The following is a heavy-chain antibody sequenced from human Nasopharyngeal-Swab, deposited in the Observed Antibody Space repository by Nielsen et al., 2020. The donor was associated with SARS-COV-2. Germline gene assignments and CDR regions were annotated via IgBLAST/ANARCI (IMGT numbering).Heavy chain of an antibody. J-gene: IGHJ6*03. Sequence: WVRQAPGQGLEWMEWISAYNGNTNYAQKLQGRVTMTTDTSTSTAYMELRSLRSDDTAVYYCARVSREIEYSSSLYYYYYYMEVWGKGTTVTVSS. D-gene: IGHD6-6*01. CDR2: ISAYNGNT. V-gene: IGHV1-18*01. CDR3: ARVSREIEYSSSLYYYYYYMEV.